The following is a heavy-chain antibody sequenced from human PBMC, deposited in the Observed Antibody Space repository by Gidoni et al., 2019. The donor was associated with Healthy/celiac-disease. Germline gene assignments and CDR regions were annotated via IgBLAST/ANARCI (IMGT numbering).Heavy chain of an antibody. D-gene: IGHD2-2*01. Sequence: QVQLVESGGGVVQPGRSLRLSCADSGFTFSSYAMHWVRQAPGKGLEWVAVISYDGSNKYYADSVKGRFTISRDNSKNTLYLQMNSLRAEDTAVYYCAGQSEVPAYDYWGQGTLVTVSS. V-gene: IGHV3-30-3*01. CDR1: GFTFSSYA. J-gene: IGHJ4*02. CDR2: ISYDGSNK. CDR3: AGQSEVPAYDY.